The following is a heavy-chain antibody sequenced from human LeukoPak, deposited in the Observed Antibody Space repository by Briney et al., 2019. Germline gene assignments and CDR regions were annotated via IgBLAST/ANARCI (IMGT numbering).Heavy chain of an antibody. D-gene: IGHD6-13*01. CDR3: ARDSTSSSSWYDYYYGMDV. V-gene: IGHV4-4*07. J-gene: IGHJ6*02. Sequence: KPSETLSLTCTASGGSISSYYWSWIRQPAGKGLEWIGRIYTSGSTNYNPSLKSRVTMSVDTSKNQFSLKLSSVTAADTAVYYCARDSTSSSSWYDYYYGMDVWGQGTTVTVSS. CDR1: GGSISSYY. CDR2: IYTSGST.